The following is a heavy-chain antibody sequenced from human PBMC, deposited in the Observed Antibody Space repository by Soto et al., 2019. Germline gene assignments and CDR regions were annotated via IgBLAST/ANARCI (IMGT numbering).Heavy chain of an antibody. CDR1: GGCFRGSY. J-gene: IGHJ3*02. V-gene: IGHV4-34*01. CDR2: INHSGST. CDR3: ARGHYSYDAFDI. D-gene: IGHD2-15*01. Sequence: SETMSITCAVCGGCFRGSYWSWIRQPPGKGLEWIGEINHSGSTNYNPSLKSRVTISVDTSKNQFSLRLSSVTAADTAVYYCARGHYSYDAFDIWGQGTMVTVSS.